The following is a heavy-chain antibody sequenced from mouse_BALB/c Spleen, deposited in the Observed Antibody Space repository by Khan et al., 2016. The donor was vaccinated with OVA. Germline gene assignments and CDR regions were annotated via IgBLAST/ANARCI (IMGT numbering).Heavy chain of an antibody. V-gene: IGHV2-2*03. CDR2: IWSGGST. CDR3: ARSYDYDDGLAY. D-gene: IGHD2-4*01. J-gene: IGHJ3*01. CDR1: GFSLNYYG. Sequence: VQLQESGPGLVQPSQSLSITCTVSGFSLNYYGVHWVRQSPGKGLEWLGVIWSGGSTDYNAPFISRLSISKDNSKSQVFFKMNSLQSNDTAIYYCARSYDYDDGLAYWGQGTLVTVSA.